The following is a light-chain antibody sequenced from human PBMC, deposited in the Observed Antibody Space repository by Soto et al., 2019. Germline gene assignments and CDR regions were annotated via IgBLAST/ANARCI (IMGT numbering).Light chain of an antibody. CDR1: QSVSSS. V-gene: IGKV3-11*01. CDR2: DAS. J-gene: IGKJ1*01. CDR3: QQRSNWSRT. Sequence: EIVLTQSLATLSLSPGERATLSCRASQSVSSSLAWYQQKPGQAPRLLIYDASNRATGIPARFSGSGSGTDFTLTISSLEPEDFAVYYCQQRSNWSRTFGQGTKVEIK.